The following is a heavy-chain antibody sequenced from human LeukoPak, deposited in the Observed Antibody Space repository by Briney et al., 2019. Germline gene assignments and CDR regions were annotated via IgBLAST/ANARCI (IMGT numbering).Heavy chain of an antibody. CDR1: GGSISSYY. D-gene: IGHD2-15*01. Sequence: SETLSLTCTVSGGSISSYYWSWIRQPPGKGLEWIGYIYYSGSTNYNPSLKSRVTISVDMSKNQFSLKLSSVTAADTAVYYCAVGYCSGGSCSHAFDIWGQGTMVTVSS. V-gene: IGHV4-59*01. CDR2: IYYSGST. J-gene: IGHJ3*02. CDR3: AVGYCSGGSCSHAFDI.